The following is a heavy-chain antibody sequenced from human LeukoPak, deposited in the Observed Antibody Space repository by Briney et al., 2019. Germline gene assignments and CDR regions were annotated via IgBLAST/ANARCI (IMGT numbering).Heavy chain of an antibody. V-gene: IGHV3-21*01. CDR1: GFTLSSYS. CDR2: ISSSSTHI. J-gene: IGHJ4*02. CDR3: ARSEHSSSSFDY. D-gene: IGHD6-6*01. Sequence: GSLRLSCAASGFTLSSYSMNWVRQAPGKGLEWVSYISSSSTHIYYADSVKGRFTISRDNARNSLYLQMNSLRAEDTAIYYCARSEHSSSSFDYWGQGTLVTVSS.